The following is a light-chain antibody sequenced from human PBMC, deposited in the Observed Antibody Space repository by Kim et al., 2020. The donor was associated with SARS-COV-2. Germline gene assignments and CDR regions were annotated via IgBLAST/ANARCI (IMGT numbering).Light chain of an antibody. CDR1: QSVSSNY. CDR2: GAS. V-gene: IGKV3-20*01. J-gene: IGKJ1*01. CDR3: QQYSSSPAT. Sequence: PGERATLSCRASQSVSSNYLAWYQQKPGQAPRLLIYGASSRATGSPDRFSGSGSGTGFTLTITRLEPEDFAVYYCQQYSSSPATFGQGTKV.